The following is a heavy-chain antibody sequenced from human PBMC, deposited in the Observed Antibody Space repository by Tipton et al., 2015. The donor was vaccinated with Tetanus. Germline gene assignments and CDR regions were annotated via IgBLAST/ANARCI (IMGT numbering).Heavy chain of an antibody. Sequence: QSGAEVKKPGASVKVSCKASGYTFTGYYMHWVRQAPGQGLGWMGWINPNSGGTNYAQKFQGRVTMTRDTSISTAYMELSRLRSDDTAVYYCARDIGSGGEGYFQHWGQGTLVTVSS. D-gene: IGHD3-10*01. CDR2: INPNSGGT. J-gene: IGHJ1*01. CDR3: ARDIGSGGEGYFQH. CDR1: GYTFTGYY. V-gene: IGHV1-2*02.